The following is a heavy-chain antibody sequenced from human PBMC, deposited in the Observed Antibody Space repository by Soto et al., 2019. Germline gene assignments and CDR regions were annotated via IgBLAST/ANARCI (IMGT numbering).Heavy chain of an antibody. Sequence: QVQLVQSGAEVKKPGASVKVSCKASGYTFTSYDINWVRQATGQGLEWMGWMNPNSGNTGYAQKFQDRVTMTRNTSISTAYMELGRLRSEDTAVYYCAREGSAAGTGWFVPWGQGTLVTVSS. CDR2: MNPNSGNT. CDR1: GYTFTSYD. V-gene: IGHV1-8*01. J-gene: IGHJ5*02. CDR3: AREGSAAGTGWFVP. D-gene: IGHD6-13*01.